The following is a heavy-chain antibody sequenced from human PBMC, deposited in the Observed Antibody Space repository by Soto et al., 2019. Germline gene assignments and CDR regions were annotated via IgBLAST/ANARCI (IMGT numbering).Heavy chain of an antibody. Sequence: GGSLRLSCAASGFTFSSYAMSWVRQAPGKGLEWVSAISGSGGSTYYADSVKGRFTISRDNSKNTLYLQMNSLRAEDTAVYYCAKAGGWELLRPPLIDYWGQGTLVTVSS. CDR1: GFTFSSYA. CDR3: AKAGGWELLRPPLIDY. D-gene: IGHD1-26*01. J-gene: IGHJ4*02. V-gene: IGHV3-23*01. CDR2: ISGSGGST.